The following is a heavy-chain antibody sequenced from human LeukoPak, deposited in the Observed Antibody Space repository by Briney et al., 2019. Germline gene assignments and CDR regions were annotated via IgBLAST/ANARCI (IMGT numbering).Heavy chain of an antibody. CDR2: IYYSGST. CDR1: GGSISSGDYY. J-gene: IGHJ4*02. V-gene: IGHV4-30-4*01. CDR3: ARDVVILTGYYIFDY. D-gene: IGHD3-9*01. Sequence: SETLSLTCTVSGGSISSGDYYWSWIRQPPGKGLEYIGYIYYSGSTYYNPSLKSRITISVDTSKNQFSLKLSSVTAADTAVYYCARDVVILTGYYIFDYWGQGTLVTVSS.